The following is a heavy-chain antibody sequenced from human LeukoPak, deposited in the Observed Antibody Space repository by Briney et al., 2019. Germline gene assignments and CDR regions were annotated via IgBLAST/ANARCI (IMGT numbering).Heavy chain of an antibody. V-gene: IGHV4-59*01. CDR3: ARETAVAGTDYWYFDL. J-gene: IGHJ2*01. CDR2: IYYSGST. Sequence: SETLSLTCTVSGGSISSYYWSWIRQPPGKGLEWIGYIYYSGSTNYNPSLKSRVTISVDTSKNQFSLKLSSVTAADTAVYYCARETAVAGTDYWYFDLWGRGTLVTVSS. CDR1: GGSISSYY. D-gene: IGHD6-19*01.